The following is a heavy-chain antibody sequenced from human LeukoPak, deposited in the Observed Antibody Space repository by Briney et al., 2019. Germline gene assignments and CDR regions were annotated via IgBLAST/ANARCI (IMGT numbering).Heavy chain of an antibody. V-gene: IGHV4-34*01. D-gene: IGHD1-26*01. CDR3: ASTGSYWHFDY. CDR2: INHSGST. J-gene: IGHJ4*02. Sequence: SETLSLTCAVYGGSFSGYYWSWIRQPPGKGLEWIGEINHSGSTNYNPSLKSRVTISVDTSKNQFSLKLSSVTAADTAVYYCASTGSYWHFDYWGQGTLVTVSS. CDR1: GGSFSGYY.